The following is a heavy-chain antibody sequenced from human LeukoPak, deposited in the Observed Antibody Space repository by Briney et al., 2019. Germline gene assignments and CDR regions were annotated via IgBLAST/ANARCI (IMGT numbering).Heavy chain of an antibody. D-gene: IGHD3-10*01. CDR2: IYTSGST. J-gene: IGHJ3*02. V-gene: IGHV4-61*02. CDR3: ARDPVTMVRGVIITDDAFDI. CDR1: GGSISSSSYY. Sequence: SETLSLTCTVSGGSISSSSYYWSWIRQPAGKGLEWIGRIYTSGSTNYNPSLKSRVTMSVDTSKNQFSLKLSSVTAADTAVYYCARDPVTMVRGVIITDDAFDIWGQGTMVTVSS.